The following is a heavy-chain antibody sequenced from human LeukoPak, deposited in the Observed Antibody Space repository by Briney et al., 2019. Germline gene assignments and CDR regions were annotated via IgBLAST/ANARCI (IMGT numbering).Heavy chain of an antibody. Sequence: GGSLRLSCAASGFTFSDHYMSWIRQAPGKGLEWVSSISTSGSTIYYVDSVRGRFTISRDNAKNSLYLQMNSLRAEDTAVYYCARRAVPGTAAFDIWGQGTMGIVSS. V-gene: IGHV3-11*01. CDR1: GFTFSDHY. CDR2: ISTSGSTI. D-gene: IGHD6-19*01. CDR3: ARRAVPGTAAFDI. J-gene: IGHJ3*02.